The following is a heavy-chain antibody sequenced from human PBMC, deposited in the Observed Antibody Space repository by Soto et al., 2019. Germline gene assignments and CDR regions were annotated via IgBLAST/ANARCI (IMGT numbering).Heavy chain of an antibody. Sequence: LGGSLRLSCAASGFTFSNYGMHWVRQAPGKGLEWVAVIWYDGNNKYYADSVKGRFTISRDNSNNTLYVQMTSLRAEDTAVYYCARGLHSLFDYWGQGTLVTVSS. CDR2: IWYDGNNK. CDR3: ARGLHSLFDY. D-gene: IGHD2-21*01. V-gene: IGHV3-33*01. J-gene: IGHJ4*02. CDR1: GFTFSNYG.